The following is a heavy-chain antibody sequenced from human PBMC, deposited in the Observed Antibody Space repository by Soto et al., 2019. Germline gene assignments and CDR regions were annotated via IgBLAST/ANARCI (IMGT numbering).Heavy chain of an antibody. D-gene: IGHD1-7*01. CDR3: ARLTRYNWNYATPDYGMDV. J-gene: IGHJ6*02. CDR1: VFTFISYS. CDR2: ISSSSSYI. Sequence: PGLSLRLSCASSVFTFISYSMNWVRQAPGKALEWVSSISSSSSYIYYADSVKGRFTISRDNAKNSLYLQMNSLRAEDTAVYYCARLTRYNWNYATPDYGMDVWGQGTTVTVSS. V-gene: IGHV3-21*01.